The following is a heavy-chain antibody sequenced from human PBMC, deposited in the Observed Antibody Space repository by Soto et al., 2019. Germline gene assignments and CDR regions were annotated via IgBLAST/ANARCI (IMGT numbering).Heavy chain of an antibody. J-gene: IGHJ5*01. CDR2: INAGDGGT. CDR1: GYSFANYG. V-gene: IGHV1-3*01. D-gene: IGHD1-26*01. Sequence: ASVKLSCKASGYSFANYGIHWVRQAPGQRLEWMGWINAGDGGTKYSENFQDRVTITRDTSASTVYLGLSSLSSEDTASYYCARTGHSGSYDFWG. CDR3: ARTGHSGSYDF.